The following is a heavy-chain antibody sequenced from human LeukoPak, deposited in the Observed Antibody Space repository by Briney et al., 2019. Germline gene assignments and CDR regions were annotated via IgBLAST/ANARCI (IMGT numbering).Heavy chain of an antibody. CDR3: ARDGRPSPL. Sequence: GGSLRLSCAASGFTFSGYTMNWVRQAPGKGLECVSSISSSSNYITYADSVKGRFTISRDNAKNSLCLQMNSLRADDTAVYYCARDGRPSPLWGQGTLVTVSS. J-gene: IGHJ4*02. D-gene: IGHD1-26*01. CDR1: GFTFSGYT. V-gene: IGHV3-21*01. CDR2: ISSSSNYI.